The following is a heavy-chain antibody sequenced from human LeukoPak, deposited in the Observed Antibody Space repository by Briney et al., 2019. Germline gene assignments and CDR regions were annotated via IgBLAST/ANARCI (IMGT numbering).Heavy chain of an antibody. V-gene: IGHV4-4*02. CDR3: ARGGTATDDNFDY. Sequence: SETLSLTCAVSGGSISSSNWWSWVRQPPGKGLEWIGEIYHSGSTNYNPSLKSRVTISVDTSKNQFSLKLSSVTAADTAVYYCARGGTATDDNFDYWGQGTLVTVSS. CDR1: GGSISSSNW. J-gene: IGHJ4*02. CDR2: IYHSGST. D-gene: IGHD3-9*01.